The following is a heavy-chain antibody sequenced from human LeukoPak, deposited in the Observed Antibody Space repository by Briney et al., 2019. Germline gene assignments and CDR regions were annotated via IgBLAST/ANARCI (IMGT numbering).Heavy chain of an antibody. CDR2: TSTSGNSI. CDR1: GFTFSAYY. J-gene: IGHJ4*02. D-gene: IGHD3-10*01. V-gene: IGHV3-11*01. Sequence: GGSLRLSCAASGFTFSAYYLSWIRQAPGKGLEWVSYTSTSGNSIYYADSVKGRFTISRDNAKNSLPLQMNSLRAEDTALYYCARGHYGLDYWGQGTLVTVSS. CDR3: ARGHYGLDY.